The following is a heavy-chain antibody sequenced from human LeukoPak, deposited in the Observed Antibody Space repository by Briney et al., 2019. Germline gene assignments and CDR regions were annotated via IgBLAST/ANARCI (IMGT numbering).Heavy chain of an antibody. V-gene: IGHV3-21*04. CDR1: GFIFSNYA. Sequence: GGSLRLSCAASGFIFSNYAMNWVRQAPGKGLEWVSSITSSSTYIYYADSVKGRFTISRDNAKNSLYLQMNSLRAEDTAVYYCARARYYYDSSGYLIMNGMDVWGQGTTVTVSS. J-gene: IGHJ6*02. CDR2: ITSSSTYI. CDR3: ARARYYYDSSGYLIMNGMDV. D-gene: IGHD3-22*01.